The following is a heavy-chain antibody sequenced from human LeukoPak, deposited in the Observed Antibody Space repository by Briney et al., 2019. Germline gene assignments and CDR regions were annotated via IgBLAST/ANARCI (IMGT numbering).Heavy chain of an antibody. J-gene: IGHJ4*02. CDR1: GGSISSSSYS. V-gene: IGHV4-39*07. CDR2: IYYSGST. Sequence: PSETLSLTCTVSGGSISSSSYSWGWIRQPPGKGLEWIGSIYYSGSTYYNPSLKSRVTISVDTSKNQFSLKLSSVTAADTAVYYCARWNAQLVRRESYYFDYWGQGTLVTVSS. CDR3: ARWNAQLVRRESYYFDY. D-gene: IGHD6-13*01.